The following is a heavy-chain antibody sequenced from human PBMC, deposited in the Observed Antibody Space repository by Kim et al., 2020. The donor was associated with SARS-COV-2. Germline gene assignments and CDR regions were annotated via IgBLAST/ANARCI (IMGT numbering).Heavy chain of an antibody. Sequence: SETLSLTCTVSGGSVSSGSYYWSWIRQPPGKGLEWIGYIYYSGSTNYNPSLKSRVTISVDTSKNQFSLKLSSVTAAVPAVYYCARALVVGQQLAKNNWFDPWGQGTLVTVSS. CDR1: GGSVSSGSYY. D-gene: IGHD6-13*01. V-gene: IGHV4-61*01. CDR2: IYYSGST. CDR3: ARALVVGQQLAKNNWFDP. J-gene: IGHJ5*02.